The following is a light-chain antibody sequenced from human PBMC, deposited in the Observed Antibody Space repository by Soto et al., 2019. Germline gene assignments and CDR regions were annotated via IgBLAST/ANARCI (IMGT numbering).Light chain of an antibody. Sequence: DIVMTQSPDSLAVSLGERATINCTSSQSVLYSSNNKRYLAWYQQKPGQPPKLLISWASTRESGVPDRFSGSGSGTDFSLTISSLQADDVAVYYCQQYFSSPFTFGQGTKLEIK. J-gene: IGKJ2*01. CDR2: WAS. CDR1: QSVLYSSNNKRY. V-gene: IGKV4-1*01. CDR3: QQYFSSPFT.